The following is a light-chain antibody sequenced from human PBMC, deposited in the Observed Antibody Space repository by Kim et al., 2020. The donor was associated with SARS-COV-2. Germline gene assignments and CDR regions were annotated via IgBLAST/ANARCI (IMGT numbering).Light chain of an antibody. V-gene: IGKV3-20*01. Sequence: EIVLTQSPGTLSLSPGERATLSYRASHIVSSSYLAWYQQKPGQAPRLLIYGASSRATGIPDRFSGSGSGTDFTLTISRLEPEDFAVYYCQQYGSSPLTFGGGTKVDIK. J-gene: IGKJ4*01. CDR2: GAS. CDR1: HIVSSSY. CDR3: QQYGSSPLT.